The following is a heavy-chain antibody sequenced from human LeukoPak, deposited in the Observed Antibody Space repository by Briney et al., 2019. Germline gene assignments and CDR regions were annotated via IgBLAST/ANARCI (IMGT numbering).Heavy chain of an antibody. J-gene: IGHJ4*02. D-gene: IGHD6-13*01. Sequence: GGSLRLSCAASGFTVSSNYMSWVRQAPGKGLEWVSVIYSGGTTYYADSVKGRFTISRDNSKNTVYLQMNSLRAEDTAVYYCARERSSSWADYWGQGTLVTVSS. CDR2: IYSGGTT. CDR1: GFTVSSNY. V-gene: IGHV3-53*01. CDR3: ARERSSSWADY.